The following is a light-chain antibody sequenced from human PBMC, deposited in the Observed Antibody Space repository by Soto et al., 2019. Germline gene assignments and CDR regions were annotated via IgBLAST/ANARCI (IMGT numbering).Light chain of an antibody. CDR2: GAS. V-gene: IGKV1-33*01. CDR3: QQYDNLPIT. CDR1: QGIANY. J-gene: IGKJ5*01. Sequence: DIQMTQSPSSLSASVWDRVTITCRASQGIANYLNWYQQKPGKAPKLLIYGASSLQSGVPSRFSGSGSGTHFTLTISSLQPEDIATFYCQQYDNLPITFGQGTRLEIK.